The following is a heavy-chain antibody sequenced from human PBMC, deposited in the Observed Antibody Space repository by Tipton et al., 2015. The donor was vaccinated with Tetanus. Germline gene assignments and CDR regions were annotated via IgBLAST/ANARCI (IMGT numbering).Heavy chain of an antibody. CDR3: ARDLGGGYTDDAFDI. CDR1: GFTFSSYG. J-gene: IGHJ3*02. V-gene: IGHV3-33*01. Sequence: SGFTFSSYGMHWVRQAPGKGLEWVAVIWYDGSNKYYADSVKGRFTISRDNSKNTLYLQMNSLRAEDTAVYYCARDLGGGYTDDAFDIWGQGTMVTVSS. CDR2: IWYDGSNK. D-gene: IGHD5-12*01.